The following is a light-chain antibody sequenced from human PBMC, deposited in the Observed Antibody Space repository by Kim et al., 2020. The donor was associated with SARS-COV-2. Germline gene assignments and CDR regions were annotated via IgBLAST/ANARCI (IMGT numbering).Light chain of an antibody. CDR3: QAWDSSTHNYV. Sequence: SYELTQPPSVSVSPGQTASITCSGYKLGDKYVSWYQQKPGQSPVVVIYKDNQRPSGIPERFSGSNSGKTATLTISGTQAMDKADYYCQAWDSSTHNYVFGAGTKVTVL. V-gene: IGLV3-1*01. CDR2: KDN. CDR1: KLGDKY. J-gene: IGLJ1*01.